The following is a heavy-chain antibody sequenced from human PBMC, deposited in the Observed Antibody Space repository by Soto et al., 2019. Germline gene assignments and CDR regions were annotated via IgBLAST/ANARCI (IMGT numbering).Heavy chain of an antibody. Sequence: QLQLQESGPGLVKPSETLSLTCTVSGGSISSSSYYWGWIRQPPGKGLEWIGSIYYSGSTYYNPSHEGRVTIAVDTSTNQFALKLRSVTAADTAVYYCVRHESYDSSGSLPWGYWGQGTLVTVSS. CDR2: IYYSGST. J-gene: IGHJ4*02. V-gene: IGHV4-39*01. CDR1: GGSISSSSYY. CDR3: VRHESYDSSGSLPWGY. D-gene: IGHD3-22*01.